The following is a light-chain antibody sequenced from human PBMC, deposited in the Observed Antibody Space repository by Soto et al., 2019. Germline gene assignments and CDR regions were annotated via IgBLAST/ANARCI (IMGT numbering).Light chain of an antibody. V-gene: IGKV1-5*01. J-gene: IGKJ3*01. CDR2: AAS. CDR3: QQYNSYSRT. CDR1: QNIHPW. Sequence: DIQLTQSPSTLSASGGDRVTITCRARQNIHPWLAWFQLKPGQAPKLLVSAASNLQSGVPSRFSGSGSGTEFTLTISSLQPDDFATYYCQQYNSYSRTFGPGTKVDI.